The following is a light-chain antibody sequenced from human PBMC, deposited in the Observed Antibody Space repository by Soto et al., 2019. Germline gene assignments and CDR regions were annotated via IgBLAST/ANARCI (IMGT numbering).Light chain of an antibody. J-gene: IGKJ5*01. Sequence: DIQMTQSPSSLSASVGDRVTITCRASQSISSYLNCYQQKPGKAPKLLIYAASSLQSGVPSRFSGSGSGTDFTLTISSLQPEDFATYYCQQSYITITFGQGTRLEIK. CDR3: QQSYITIT. V-gene: IGKV1-39*01. CDR2: AAS. CDR1: QSISSY.